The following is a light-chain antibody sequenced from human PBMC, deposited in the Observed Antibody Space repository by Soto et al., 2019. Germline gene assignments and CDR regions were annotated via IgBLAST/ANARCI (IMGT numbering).Light chain of an antibody. CDR3: QQYGSSPGVT. J-gene: IGKJ3*01. Sequence: EIVLTHSPGTLSLSPGERATLSCRASQSVSSSYLAWYQQKPGQAPRLLIYGASSRATGIPDRFSGSGSGTDFTLTISRLEPEDFAVYYCQQYGSSPGVTFGPGTTVNIK. CDR2: GAS. CDR1: QSVSSSY. V-gene: IGKV3-20*01.